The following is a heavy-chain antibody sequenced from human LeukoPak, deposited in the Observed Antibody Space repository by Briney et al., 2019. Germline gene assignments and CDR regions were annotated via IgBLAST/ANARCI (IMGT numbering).Heavy chain of an antibody. D-gene: IGHD5-24*01. J-gene: IGHJ4*02. CDR3: ARGDGDYEGFDF. CDR1: GGSFTSGSFY. Sequence: PSETLSLTCTVSGGSFTSGSFYWRWIRQPAGKGLEWIWRVYTRGNTNYHPALKSRLSISLDTSKNQFSLELRSVTAADTALYYCARGDGDYEGFDFWGQGTLVTVSS. CDR2: VYTRGNT. V-gene: IGHV4-61*02.